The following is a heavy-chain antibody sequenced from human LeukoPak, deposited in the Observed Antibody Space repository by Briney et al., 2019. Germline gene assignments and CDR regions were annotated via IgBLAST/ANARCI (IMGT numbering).Heavy chain of an antibody. CDR1: GFTFSSYG. V-gene: IGHV3-30*03. CDR2: ISYDGSNE. Sequence: GGSLRLSCAASGFTFSSYGMHWVRQAPGKGLEWVAVISYDGSNEYYADSVKGRFTISRDNSKNTLYLQMNSLRAEDTAVYYCARGLPYSSSSGWFDPWGQGTLVTVSS. J-gene: IGHJ5*02. CDR3: ARGLPYSSSSGWFDP. D-gene: IGHD6-6*01.